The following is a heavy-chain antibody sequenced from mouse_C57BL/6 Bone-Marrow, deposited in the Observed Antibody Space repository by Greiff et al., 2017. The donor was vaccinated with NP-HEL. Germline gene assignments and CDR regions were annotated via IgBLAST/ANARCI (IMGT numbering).Heavy chain of an antibody. CDR1: GFTFSSYA. CDR3: ARTGSNWYFDV. V-gene: IGHV5-4*03. J-gene: IGHJ1*03. D-gene: IGHD4-1*01. CDR2: ISDGGSYT. Sequence: DVKLVESGGGLVKPGGSLKLSCAASGFTFSSYAMSWVRQTPEKRLEWVATISDGGSYTYYPDNVKGRFTISRDNAKNNLYLQMSHLKSEDTAMYYCARTGSNWYFDVWGTGTTVTVSS.